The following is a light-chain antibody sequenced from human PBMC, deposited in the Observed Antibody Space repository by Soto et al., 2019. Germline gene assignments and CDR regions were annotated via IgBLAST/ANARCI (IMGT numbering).Light chain of an antibody. Sequence: VLTQSPATLFLSPGERATLSCRASQTVSRYLAWYQQKPGQAPRLLIYYASNRATGIPARFSGSGSGTAYTLTISRLEPADFALYACQQPSTWPLFTFGGETKVEI. CDR1: QTVSRY. CDR3: QQPSTWPLFT. V-gene: IGKV3-11*01. J-gene: IGKJ4*01. CDR2: YAS.